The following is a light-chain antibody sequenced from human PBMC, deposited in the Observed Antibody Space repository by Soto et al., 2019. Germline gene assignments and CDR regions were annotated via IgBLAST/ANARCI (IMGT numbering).Light chain of an antibody. Sequence: EIVLTQSPGPLSLSPWERATLSCRASQSVSNNYLAWYQQKPGQAPRLLIYGASNRATGIPGRFSGSGSGTDFTLTISRLEPEDFAVYYCQQYGSSGTFGQGTKVDIK. CDR2: GAS. CDR1: QSVSNNY. V-gene: IGKV3-20*01. J-gene: IGKJ1*01. CDR3: QQYGSSGT.